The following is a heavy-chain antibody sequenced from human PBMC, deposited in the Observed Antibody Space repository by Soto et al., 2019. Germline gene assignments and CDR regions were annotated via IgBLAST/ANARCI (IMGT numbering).Heavy chain of an antibody. J-gene: IGHJ6*02. CDR1: GFTVSSNY. CDR2: IYSGGST. CDR3: ANYDILTGYYPAPTTYGMDV. D-gene: IGHD3-9*01. Sequence: GGSLRLSCAASGFTVSSNYMSWVRQAPGKGLEWVSVIYSGGSTYYADSVKGRFTISRDNSKNTLYLQMNSLRAEDTAVYYCANYDILTGYYPAPTTYGMDVWGQGTTVTVSS. V-gene: IGHV3-53*01.